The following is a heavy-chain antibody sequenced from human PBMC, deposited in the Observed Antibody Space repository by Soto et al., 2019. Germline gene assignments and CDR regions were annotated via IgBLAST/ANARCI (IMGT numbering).Heavy chain of an antibody. V-gene: IGHV1-69*01. CDR1: GGTFSSYA. CDR2: IISIFGTA. CDR3: ARDFNGYCSGGSCYRTRSLDY. D-gene: IGHD2-15*01. J-gene: IGHJ4*02. Sequence: QVQLVQSGAEVKKPGSSVKVSCKASGGTFSSYAISWVRQAPGQGLEWMGGIISIFGTANYAQKFQGRVTITEDESTSTAYMELSSLRSEDTAVYYCARDFNGYCSGGSCYRTRSLDYWGQGTLVTVSS.